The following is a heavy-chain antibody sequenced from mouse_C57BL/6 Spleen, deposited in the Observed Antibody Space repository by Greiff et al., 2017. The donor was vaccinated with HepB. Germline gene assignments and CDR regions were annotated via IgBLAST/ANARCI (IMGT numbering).Heavy chain of an antibody. CDR2: IYPGSGNT. J-gene: IGHJ4*01. Sequence: VQLQQSGAELVRPGASVKLSCKASGYTFTDYYINWVKQRPGQGLEWIARIYPGSGNTYYNEKFKGKATLTAEKSSSTAYMQLSSLTSEDSAVYFCARDYGKDYAMDYWGQGTSVTVSS. V-gene: IGHV1-76*01. CDR3: ARDYGKDYAMDY. D-gene: IGHD1-1*01. CDR1: GYTFTDYY.